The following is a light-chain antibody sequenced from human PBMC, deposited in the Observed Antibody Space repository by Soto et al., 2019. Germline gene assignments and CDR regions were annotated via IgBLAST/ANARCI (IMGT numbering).Light chain of an antibody. CDR3: SSYTSSSTLDV. V-gene: IGLV2-14*03. CDR2: DVS. CDR1: SSDVGSYNY. J-gene: IGLJ1*01. Sequence: QSALTQPASVSGSPGQSITISCTGTSSDVGSYNYVSWYQQHPGQAPKLMIYDVSNRPSGVSNRFSGSKSGNTASLTISGLQAEDEADYYCSSYTSSSTLDVFGTGTKVTVL.